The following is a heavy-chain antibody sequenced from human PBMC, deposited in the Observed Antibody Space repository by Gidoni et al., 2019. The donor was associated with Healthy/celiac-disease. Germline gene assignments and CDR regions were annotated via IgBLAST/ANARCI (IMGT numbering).Heavy chain of an antibody. CDR3: ARDSSGWYQLDY. J-gene: IGHJ4*02. CDR2: ISSSSSTI. Sequence: EVQLVESGGGLVQPGWSLRLSCAASGFPFSSYILKWVRQAPGKGLEWVSYISSSSSTIYYADSVKGRFTISRDNAKNSLYLQMSSLRDEDTAVYYCARDSSGWYQLDYWGQGTLVTVSS. D-gene: IGHD6-19*01. CDR1: GFPFSSYI. V-gene: IGHV3-48*02.